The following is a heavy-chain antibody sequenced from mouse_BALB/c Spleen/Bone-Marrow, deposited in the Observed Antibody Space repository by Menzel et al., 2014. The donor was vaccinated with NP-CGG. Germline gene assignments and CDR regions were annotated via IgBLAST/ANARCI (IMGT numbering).Heavy chain of an antibody. D-gene: IGHD2-2*01. J-gene: IGHJ3*01. CDR2: ISSGGST. CDR3: AREGDGYDPAWFAY. V-gene: IGHV5-6-5*01. CDR1: GFTFSSYA. Sequence: EVNLVESGGGLVKPGGSLKLSCAASGFTFSSYAMSWVRQTPEKRLEWVASISSGGSTYYPDSVKGRFTIPRDNARNILYLQMSSLRSEDTAMYYCAREGDGYDPAWFAYWGQGTLVTVSA.